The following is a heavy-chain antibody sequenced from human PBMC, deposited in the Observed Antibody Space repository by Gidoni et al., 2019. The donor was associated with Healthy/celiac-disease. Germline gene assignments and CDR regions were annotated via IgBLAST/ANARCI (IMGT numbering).Heavy chain of an antibody. CDR1: GFTFSSYS. J-gene: IGHJ4*02. Sequence: EVQLVESGGGLVQPGGSLRLSCAASGFTFSSYSMNWVRQAPGKGLAWVSYISSSSSTIYYADSVKGRFTISRDNAKNSLYLQMNSLRDEDTAVYYCARVWDGVGIAAAGALLKWGQGTLVTVSS. CDR3: ARVWDGVGIAAAGALLK. D-gene: IGHD6-13*01. CDR2: ISSSSSTI. V-gene: IGHV3-48*02.